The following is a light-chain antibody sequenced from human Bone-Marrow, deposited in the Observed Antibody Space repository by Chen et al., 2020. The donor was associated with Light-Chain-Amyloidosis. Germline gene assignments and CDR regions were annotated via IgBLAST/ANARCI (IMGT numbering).Light chain of an antibody. V-gene: IGKV1D-12*01. CDR1: QGISNW. J-gene: IGKJ2*01. Sequence: DIQMPQSPSSLSASVGDRVTITCRASQGISNWLVWYQQKPGKAPKLLIYAASTLQSGVPSRFSGSGAGTDFTLTISSLQSEDFATYYCQQSNSFPYTFGQGTTLEIK. CDR3: QQSNSFPYT. CDR2: AAS.